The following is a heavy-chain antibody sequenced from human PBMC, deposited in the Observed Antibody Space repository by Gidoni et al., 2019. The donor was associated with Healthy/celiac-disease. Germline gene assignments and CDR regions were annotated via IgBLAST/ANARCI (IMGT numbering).Heavy chain of an antibody. V-gene: IGHV3-7*01. D-gene: IGHD3-3*01. Sequence: VQLVEAGGGLVQPGGSLILSCAASEFTFSRYGMSWVRQAPGKGLEWVANIKQDGIEKYYVDSVKGRFTISRDNAKNSLYLQMNSLRAEDTAVYYCARVTPSYYDLWSGSYYCDYWGQGTLVTFSS. CDR3: ARVTPSYYDLWSGSYYCDY. J-gene: IGHJ4*02. CDR2: IKQDGIEK. CDR1: EFTFSRYG.